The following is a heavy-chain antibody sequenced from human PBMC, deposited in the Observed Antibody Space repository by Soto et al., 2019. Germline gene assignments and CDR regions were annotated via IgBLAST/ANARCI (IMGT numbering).Heavy chain of an antibody. CDR1: GFTFDDYA. Sequence: EVQLVESGGGLVQPGRSLRLSCAASGFTFDDYAMHWVRQAPGKGLEWVSGISWNSGSIGYVDSVKGRFTISRDNAKNSLYLQMNSLRAEDTALYYCAKDTLRNIAAAGTMSSWGQGTLVTVSS. CDR2: ISWNSGSI. V-gene: IGHV3-9*01. J-gene: IGHJ5*02. CDR3: AKDTLRNIAAAGTMSS. D-gene: IGHD6-13*01.